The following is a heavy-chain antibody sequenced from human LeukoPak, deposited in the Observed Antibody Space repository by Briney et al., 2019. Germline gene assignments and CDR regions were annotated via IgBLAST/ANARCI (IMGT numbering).Heavy chain of an antibody. Sequence: SETLSLTCTVSGGSISSSTYYWGWIRQPPGKGLEWIGSIYYSGNTYYNPSLKSRVTISVDTSKNQFSLKLTSVTAADTAVYYCGRVILGEAKSPIDCWGQGTLVTVSS. CDR1: GGSISSSTYY. J-gene: IGHJ4*02. CDR3: GRVILGEAKSPIDC. CDR2: IYYSGNT. V-gene: IGHV4-39*01. D-gene: IGHD3-10*01.